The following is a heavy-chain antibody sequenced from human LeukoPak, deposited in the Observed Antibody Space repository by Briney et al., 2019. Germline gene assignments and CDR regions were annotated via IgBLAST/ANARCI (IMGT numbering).Heavy chain of an antibody. CDR1: GFTFSSYW. J-gene: IGHJ4*02. CDR2: IKQDGSEK. Sequence: GGSLRLSCAASGFTFSSYWMSWVRQAPEKGLEWVANIKQDGSEKYYVDSVKGRFTISRDNAKNSLYLQMNSLRAEDTAVYYCARDPLRAPIDYWGQGTLVTVSS. CDR3: ARDPLRAPIDY. V-gene: IGHV3-7*05.